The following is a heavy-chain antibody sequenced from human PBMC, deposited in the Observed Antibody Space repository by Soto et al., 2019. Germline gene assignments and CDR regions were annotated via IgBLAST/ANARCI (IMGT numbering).Heavy chain of an antibody. CDR1: GGTFSSYA. CDR3: ARDHNSSGCYGFRHRIPHHFDY. D-gene: IGHD6-19*01. J-gene: IGHJ4*02. CDR2: IIPIFGTA. V-gene: IGHV1-69*06. Sequence: SVKVSCKASGGTFSSYAISWVRQAPGQGLEWMGGIIPIFGTANYAQKFQGRVTMTADTSTSTAYMELRSLRSDDTAVYYCARDHNSSGCYGFRHRIPHHFDYRGQGTLVTVPS.